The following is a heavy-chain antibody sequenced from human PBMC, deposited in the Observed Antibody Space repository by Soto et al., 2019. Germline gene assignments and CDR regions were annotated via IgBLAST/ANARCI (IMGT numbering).Heavy chain of an antibody. Sequence: QVQLVQSGAEVKKPGASVRVSCKASGYTLSGHLLHRVRQAPGQGLEWMGWINPKSGDTDYAERFEGRVTMTRNTSVNTAYMELSRLTSDNTAVYYCARYPKMTDCRTFDYWGQRTLVNVSS. CDR1: GYTLSGHL. CDR3: ARYPKMTDCRTFDY. J-gene: IGHJ4*02. D-gene: IGHD2-21*01. CDR2: INPKSGDT. V-gene: IGHV1-2*02.